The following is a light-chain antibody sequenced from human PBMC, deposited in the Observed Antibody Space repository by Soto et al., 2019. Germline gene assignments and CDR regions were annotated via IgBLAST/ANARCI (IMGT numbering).Light chain of an antibody. Sequence: DIQMTQSPPFLSASVGDRVTITCRAGQGINKFLAWYQQKPGKAPKLLIYAASTLQSGVPSRFIGWGSGTDFTLTISSLQPEDVGTYYCQYYSSAPRITFGQGTRLEIK. V-gene: IGKV1-27*01. CDR2: AAS. J-gene: IGKJ5*01. CDR3: QYYSSAPRIT. CDR1: QGINKF.